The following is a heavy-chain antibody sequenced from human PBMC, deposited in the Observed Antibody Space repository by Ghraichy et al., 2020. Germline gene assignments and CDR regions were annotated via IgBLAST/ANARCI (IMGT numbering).Heavy chain of an antibody. CDR2: IYYSGST. Sequence: SETLSLTCTVSGGSISSYYWSWIRQPPGKGLEWIGYIYYSGSTNYNPSLKSRVTISVDTSKNQFSLKLSSVTAADTAVYYCARYRVDTAMVYYYYGMDVWGQGTTVTVSS. CDR1: GGSISSYY. D-gene: IGHD5-18*01. J-gene: IGHJ6*02. V-gene: IGHV4-59*08. CDR3: ARYRVDTAMVYYYYGMDV.